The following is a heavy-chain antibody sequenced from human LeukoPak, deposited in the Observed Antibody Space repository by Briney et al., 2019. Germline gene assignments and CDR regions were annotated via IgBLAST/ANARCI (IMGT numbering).Heavy chain of an antibody. V-gene: IGHV4-4*09. CDR2: IYTSGST. CDR1: GGSVSSYF. CDR3: ARLVSSSYDYYYYYYMDV. Sequence: SETLSLTCTVSGGSVSSYFWSWIRQPPGKGLEWIGYIYTSGSTNYNPSLKSRVTISVDTSKNQFSLKLNSVTAADTAVYYCARLVSSSYDYYYYYYMDVWGKGTTVTVSS. D-gene: IGHD5-12*01. J-gene: IGHJ6*03.